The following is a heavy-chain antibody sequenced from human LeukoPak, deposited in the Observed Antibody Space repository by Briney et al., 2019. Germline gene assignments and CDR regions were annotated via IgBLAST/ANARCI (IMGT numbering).Heavy chain of an antibody. V-gene: IGHV4-34*01. J-gene: IGHJ4*02. CDR2: INHSGST. Sequence: SETLSLTCAVYGGSFSGYYWSWIRQPPGKGLEWIGEINHSGSTNYNPSLKSRVTISVDTSKNQFSLRLSSVTAADTAVYYCARGSNWNFGYWGQGTLVTVSS. D-gene: IGHD1-20*01. CDR3: ARGSNWNFGY. CDR1: GGSFSGYY.